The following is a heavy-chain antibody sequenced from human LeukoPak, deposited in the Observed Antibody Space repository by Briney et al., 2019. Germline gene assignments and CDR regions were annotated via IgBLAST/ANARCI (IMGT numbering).Heavy chain of an antibody. J-gene: IGHJ5*02. CDR3: AKEEAVVVAATRWFDP. Sequence: GGSLRPSCPASGFTSSSMGMHWVRQAQGRGLEWGAVISYDGSNKYYADSVKGRFTISRDNSKNTLYLQMNSLRAEDTAVYYCAKEEAVVVAATRWFDPWGQGTLVTVSS. V-gene: IGHV3-30*18. CDR1: GFTSSSMG. CDR2: ISYDGSNK. D-gene: IGHD2-15*01.